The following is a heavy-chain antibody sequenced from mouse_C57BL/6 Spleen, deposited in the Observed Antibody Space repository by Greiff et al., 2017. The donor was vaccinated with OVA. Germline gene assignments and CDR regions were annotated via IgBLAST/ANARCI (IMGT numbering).Heavy chain of an antibody. CDR2: IDPSDSET. CDR1: GYTFTSYW. Sequence: VQLQQPGAELVRPGSSVKLSCKASGYTFTSYWMHWVKQRPIQGLEWIGNIDPSDSETHYNQKFKDKATLTVDKSSSTAYMQLSSLTSEDSAVYYCARGEMGTAGAMDYWGQGTSVTVSS. V-gene: IGHV1-52*01. J-gene: IGHJ4*01. D-gene: IGHD1-2*01. CDR3: ARGEMGTAGAMDY.